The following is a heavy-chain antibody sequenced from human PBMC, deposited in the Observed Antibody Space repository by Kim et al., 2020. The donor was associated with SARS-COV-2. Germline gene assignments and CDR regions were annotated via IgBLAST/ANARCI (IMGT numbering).Heavy chain of an antibody. J-gene: IGHJ6*02. CDR2: ISSSGSTI. V-gene: IGHV3-48*03. CDR1: GFTFSSYE. D-gene: IGHD3-22*01. CDR3: ARDQNYYDSSGYWTYYGMDV. Sequence: GGSLRLSCAASGFTFSSYEMNWVRQAPGKGLEWVSYISSSGSTIYYADSVKGRFTISRDNAKNSLYLQMNSLRAEDTAVYYCARDQNYYDSSGYWTYYGMDVWGQGTTVTVSS.